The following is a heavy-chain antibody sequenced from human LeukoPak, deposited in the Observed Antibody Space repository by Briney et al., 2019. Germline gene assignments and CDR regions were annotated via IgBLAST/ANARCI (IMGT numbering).Heavy chain of an antibody. J-gene: IGHJ4*02. CDR1: GFTFSTYW. D-gene: IGHD7-27*01. Sequence: GGSLRLSCAASGFTFSTYWMHWVRQAPGKGLVWVSRINSDGSSTSSADSVKGRFTISRDNAKKTLYLQMNSLRAEDTAVYYCARWGLGVDYWGQGTLVTASS. V-gene: IGHV3-74*01. CDR3: ARWGLGVDY. CDR2: INSDGSST.